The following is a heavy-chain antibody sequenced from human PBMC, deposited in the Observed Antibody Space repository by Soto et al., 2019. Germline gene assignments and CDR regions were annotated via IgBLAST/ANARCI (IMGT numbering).Heavy chain of an antibody. CDR3: ARAIVVTVGGMDV. J-gene: IGHJ6*02. CDR2: IYYSGSS. Sequence: QVQLQESGPGLVKPSQTLSLTCTVSGGSISNADYYWSWVRQPPGKGLECIGYIYYSGSSFFNPSLKSRVTMSKATSKHQFSLRLTSVTAADTAVYYCARAIVVTVGGMDVWGRGTTVTVSS. CDR1: GGSISNADYY. V-gene: IGHV4-30-4*01. D-gene: IGHD5-12*01.